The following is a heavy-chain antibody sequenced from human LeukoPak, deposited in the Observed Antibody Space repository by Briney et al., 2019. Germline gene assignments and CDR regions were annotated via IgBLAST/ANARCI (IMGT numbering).Heavy chain of an antibody. CDR3: ARNRGYCTNGVCYTGYMDV. CDR1: GYSFTSYW. Sequence: GESLKISCKGSGYSFTSYWIGWVRQMPGKGLEWMGIIYPGDSDTRYSPSFQGQVTISADKSISTAYLQWSSLKASDTAMYYCARNRGYCTNGVCYTGYMDVWGKGTTVTVSS. V-gene: IGHV5-51*01. J-gene: IGHJ6*03. CDR2: IYPGDSDT. D-gene: IGHD2-8*01.